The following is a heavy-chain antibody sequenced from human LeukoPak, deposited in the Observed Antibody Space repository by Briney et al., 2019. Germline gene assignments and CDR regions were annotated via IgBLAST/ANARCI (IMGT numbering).Heavy chain of an antibody. CDR3: ARQGYCSSTSCLPPNYYYYYYMDV. J-gene: IGHJ6*03. CDR2: IYYSGST. CDR1: GGSISSSSYY. D-gene: IGHD2-2*01. V-gene: IGHV4-39*01. Sequence: SETLSLTCTVSGGSISSSSYYWGWIRQPPGKGLEWLGSIYYSGSTYYNPSLKSRVTISVDTSKNQFSLKLSSVTAADTAVYYCARQGYCSSTSCLPPNYYYYYYMDVWGKGTTVTVSS.